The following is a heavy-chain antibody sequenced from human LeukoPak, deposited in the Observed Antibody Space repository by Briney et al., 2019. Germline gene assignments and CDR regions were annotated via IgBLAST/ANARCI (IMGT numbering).Heavy chain of an antibody. V-gene: IGHV3-23*01. D-gene: IGHD1-14*01. CDR3: AKGWKGNLDY. CDR1: GFSFSGNA. CDR2: VSGSGGST. Sequence: GASLRLSCAASGFSFSGNAMNWVRQAPGKGLEWVSAVSGSGGSTYYADSVKGRFTISRDNSKNTVYLQMNSLRAEDTALYYCAKGWKGNLDYWGQGTLVTVSS. J-gene: IGHJ4*02.